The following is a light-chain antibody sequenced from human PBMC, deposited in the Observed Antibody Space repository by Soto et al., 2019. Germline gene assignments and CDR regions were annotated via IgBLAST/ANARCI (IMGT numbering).Light chain of an antibody. CDR3: AAWDDSLSGHYV. Sequence: QSALTQPPSASGTPGQRVTISCSGSSSSIGSNYVYWYQQLPGTAPKLLIYRNNQRPSGVPDRFSGSKSGTSASLAISGLRSEDEADYYCAAWDDSLSGHYVFGTGTKVTVL. J-gene: IGLJ1*01. V-gene: IGLV1-47*01. CDR2: RNN. CDR1: SSSIGSNY.